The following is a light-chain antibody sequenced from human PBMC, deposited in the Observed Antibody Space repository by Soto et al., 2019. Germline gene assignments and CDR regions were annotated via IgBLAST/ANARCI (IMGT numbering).Light chain of an antibody. J-gene: IGKJ2*01. Sequence: IQMTQTPSTLSASVGDRVTIACRASQSVSPWLAWYQQKPGKAPKLLIYDVSNLQSGVPSRFSGSGSGTEFTLTISSLQPDDFATYYCQQYNTFSHTFGQGTKVDIK. CDR1: QSVSPW. V-gene: IGKV1-5*01. CDR3: QQYNTFSHT. CDR2: DVS.